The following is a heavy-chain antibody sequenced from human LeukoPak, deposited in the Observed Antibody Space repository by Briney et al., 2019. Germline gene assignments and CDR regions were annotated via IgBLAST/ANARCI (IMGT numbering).Heavy chain of an antibody. J-gene: IGHJ5*02. CDR1: GFTFSSYA. D-gene: IGHD6-19*01. CDR3: AKAAGGDSVALNWFDP. Sequence: GGSLRLSCAASGFTFSSYAMSWVRQAPGKGLEWVSGISGSGGSTYYADSVKGRFTISRNNSKNTLYLQMNSLRAEDTAVYYCAKAAGGDSVALNWFDPWGQGTLVTVSS. CDR2: ISGSGGST. V-gene: IGHV3-23*01.